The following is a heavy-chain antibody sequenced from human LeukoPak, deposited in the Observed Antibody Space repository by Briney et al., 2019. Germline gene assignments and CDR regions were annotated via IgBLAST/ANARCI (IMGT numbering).Heavy chain of an antibody. CDR2: INHSGST. J-gene: IGHJ5*02. CDR1: GGSFSGYY. CDR3: ARATYYDFWSGYYNRWFDP. V-gene: IGHV4-34*01. Sequence: SETLSLTCAAYGGSFSGYYWSWIRQPPGKGLEWIGEINHSGSTNYNPSLKSRVTISVDTSKNQFSLKLSSVTAADTAVYYCARATYYDFWSGYYNRWFDPWGQGTLVTVSS. D-gene: IGHD3-3*01.